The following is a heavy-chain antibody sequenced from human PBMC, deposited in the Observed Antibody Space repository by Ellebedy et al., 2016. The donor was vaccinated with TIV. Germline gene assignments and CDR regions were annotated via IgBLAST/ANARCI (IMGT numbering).Heavy chain of an antibody. CDR2: IYSSGIT. Sequence: GGSLRLSCAASGFTFSLFTMTWVRQAPGKGLEWVSIIYSSGITYYPDSVKGRFTISRDNSKNTVSLQMNSLRAEDTAVYYCSRVDLGLAFHYWGRGTLVTVSS. J-gene: IGHJ4*02. V-gene: IGHV3-53*01. CDR3: SRVDLGLAFHY. CDR1: GFTFSLFT. D-gene: IGHD3/OR15-3a*01.